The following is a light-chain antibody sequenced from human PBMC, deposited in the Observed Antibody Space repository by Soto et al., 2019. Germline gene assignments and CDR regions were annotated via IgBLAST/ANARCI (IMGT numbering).Light chain of an antibody. J-gene: IGKJ5*01. CDR2: GAF. V-gene: IGKV3-15*01. CDR1: QSVSSN. Sequence: EIVMTQSPVTLSVSPGEGATLSCRASQSVSSNLAWYQEKPGQAPSLLIYGAFTRATGIPARFSGTGSGTEFTLTISSLQSEDFAVYYCQQYNNWPPITFGQGTRLEI. CDR3: QQYNNWPPIT.